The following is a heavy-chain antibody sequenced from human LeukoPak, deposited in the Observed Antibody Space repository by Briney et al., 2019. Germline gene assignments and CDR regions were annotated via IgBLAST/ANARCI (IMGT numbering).Heavy chain of an antibody. CDR2: FSGSGGST. J-gene: IGHJ1*01. CDR1: GFTFSSYV. D-gene: IGHD4-11*01. CDR3: AKADSMTKAFEHFRH. V-gene: IGHV3-23*01. Sequence: GGSLRLSCAASGFTFSSYVMSWVRQAPGKGLEWVSSFSGSGGSTYYADSVKGRFTISRDNSKNTLYLEMNSLRAEDTGVYYCAKADSMTKAFEHFRHWGHGTLVTVSS.